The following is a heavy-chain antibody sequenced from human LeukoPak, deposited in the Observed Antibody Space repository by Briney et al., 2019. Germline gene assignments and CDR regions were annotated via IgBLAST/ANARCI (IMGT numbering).Heavy chain of an antibody. CDR3: AKPNSGYTAFHI. D-gene: IGHD3-22*01. J-gene: IGHJ3*02. Sequence: GGSLRLSCAASGFTFTSYAMSWVRQAPGKGLGWVSAISSSGGSTYYADSVKGRFTISRDNSKNTLYLQVNSLRAEDTAVYYCAKPNSGYTAFHIWGQGTMVTVSS. V-gene: IGHV3-23*01. CDR2: ISSSGGST. CDR1: GFTFTSYA.